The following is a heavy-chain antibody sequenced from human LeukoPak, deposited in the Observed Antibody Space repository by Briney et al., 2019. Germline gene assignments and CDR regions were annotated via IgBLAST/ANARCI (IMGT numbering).Heavy chain of an antibody. CDR1: GFTFSSYS. CDR3: ARDPQQWLVKGAQHWFDP. D-gene: IGHD6-19*01. Sequence: PGGSLRLSCAASGFTFSSYSMNWVRQAPGKGLEWVSYISSSSSTIYYADSVKGRFTISRDNAKNSLYLQMNSLRAEDTAVYYCARDPQQWLVKGAQHWFDPWGQGTLVTVSS. V-gene: IGHV3-48*04. J-gene: IGHJ5*02. CDR2: ISSSSSTI.